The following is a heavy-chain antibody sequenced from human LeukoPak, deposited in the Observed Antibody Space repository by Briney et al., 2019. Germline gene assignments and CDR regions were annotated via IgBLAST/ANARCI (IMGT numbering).Heavy chain of an antibody. CDR2: ISYDGSNK. CDR1: GFTFSSHA. J-gene: IGHJ6*02. V-gene: IGHV3-30-3*01. CDR3: ARDLYDILTGYSNHYYYYGMDV. Sequence: GGSLRLSCAASGFTFSSHAMHWVRQAPGKGLEWVAVISYDGSNKYYADSVKGRFTISRDNSKNTLYLQMNSLRAEDTAVYYCARDLYDILTGYSNHYYYYGMDVWGQGTTVTVSS. D-gene: IGHD3-9*01.